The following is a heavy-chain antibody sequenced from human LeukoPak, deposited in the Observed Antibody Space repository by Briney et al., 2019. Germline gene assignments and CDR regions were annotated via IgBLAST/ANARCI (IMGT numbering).Heavy chain of an antibody. D-gene: IGHD3-22*01. CDR2: ISGYTGDT. Sequence: ASVKVSCKTSGYTFTNYDIYWVRQAPGQGLECMGWISGYTGDTKYAQILQGRFTVTTDTSTSTAYMELRSLRSDDTAVYYCARGFPPRRSYDSSGYYSYYFDFWGQGTLVTVSS. CDR3: ARGFPPRRSYDSSGYYSYYFDF. CDR1: GYTFTNYD. J-gene: IGHJ4*02. V-gene: IGHV1-18*01.